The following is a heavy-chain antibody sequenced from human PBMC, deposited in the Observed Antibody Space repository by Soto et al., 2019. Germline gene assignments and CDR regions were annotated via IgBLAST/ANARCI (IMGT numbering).Heavy chain of an antibody. J-gene: IGHJ4*02. Sequence: SETLSLTCTVSGGSISSYYWSWIRQPPGKGLEWIGYIYYSGSTNYNPSLKSRVTISVDTSRNQFSLKLSSVTAADTAVYYCAVRPAGSSGLELDYWGQGTLVTVSS. D-gene: IGHD6-25*01. CDR1: GGSISSYY. V-gene: IGHV4-59*01. CDR3: AVRPAGSSGLELDY. CDR2: IYYSGST.